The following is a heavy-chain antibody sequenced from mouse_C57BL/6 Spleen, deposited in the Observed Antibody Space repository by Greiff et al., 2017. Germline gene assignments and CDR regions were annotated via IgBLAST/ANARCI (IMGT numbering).Heavy chain of an antibody. CDR3: ARDYGSPYYFDY. D-gene: IGHD1-1*01. CDR2: ISSGGSYT. V-gene: IGHV5-6*01. J-gene: IGHJ2*01. Sequence: VQLKESGGDLVKPGGSLKLSCAASGFTFSSYGMSWVRQTPDKRLEWVATISSGGSYTYYPDSVKGRFTISRDNAKNTLYLQMSSLKSEDTAMYYCARDYGSPYYFDYWGQGTTLTVSS. CDR1: GFTFSSYG.